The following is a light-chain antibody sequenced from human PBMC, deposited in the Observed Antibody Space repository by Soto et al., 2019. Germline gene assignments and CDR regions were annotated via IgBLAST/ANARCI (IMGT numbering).Light chain of an antibody. CDR3: QQSYITPPIN. V-gene: IGKV1-39*01. J-gene: IGKJ5*01. Sequence: QMTQSPSSLSASVVDNVTITCRASQTIRKYLNWYQQKPPKAPKLLIYTASRLHSGVPSRFSGSGSETDFTLTIKNLQPEDFATYYCQQSYITPPINFGQGTRREIK. CDR2: TAS. CDR1: QTIRKY.